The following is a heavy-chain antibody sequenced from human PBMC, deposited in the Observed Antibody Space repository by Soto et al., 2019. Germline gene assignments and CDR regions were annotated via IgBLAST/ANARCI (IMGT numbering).Heavy chain of an antibody. Sequence: EVQLVETGGGLIQPGGSLRLSCAASGFTVSRNYMSWVRQAPGKGLEWVSVIYSGGSTYYADSVKGRFTISRDNSKNTLYLQMNSLRAEDTAVYYCARENYGDYSFDYWGQGTLVTVSS. D-gene: IGHD4-17*01. V-gene: IGHV3-53*02. CDR2: IYSGGST. J-gene: IGHJ4*02. CDR1: GFTVSRNY. CDR3: ARENYGDYSFDY.